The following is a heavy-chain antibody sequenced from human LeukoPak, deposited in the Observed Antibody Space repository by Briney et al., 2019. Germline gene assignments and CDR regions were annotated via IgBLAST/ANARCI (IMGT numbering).Heavy chain of an antibody. J-gene: IGHJ4*02. D-gene: IGHD6-19*01. CDR1: GYSFTNYW. CDR3: ARQGTRVAGTLGTTFDY. V-gene: IGHV5-51*01. CDR2: IYPGGSDT. Sequence: GESLKISCKASGYSFTNYWIGWVRQMPGKGLEWMGIIYPGGSDTKYSPSFQGQVTISADKSINTAYLQWSSLRASDTAMYYCARQGTRVAGTLGTTFDYWGQGTLLTVSS.